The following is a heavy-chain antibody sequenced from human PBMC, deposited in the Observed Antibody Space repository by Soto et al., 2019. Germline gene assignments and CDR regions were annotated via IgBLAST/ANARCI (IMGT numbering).Heavy chain of an antibody. J-gene: IGHJ6*02. D-gene: IGHD2-21*01. CDR2: IYTDDNI. V-gene: IGHV3-53*01. Sequence: EVQLVESGGGLVQPGGSLRLSCAASGFTVSGNYVTWVRQAPGKGLEWVSVIYTDDNIYYADSVTGRFTISRDNSKNTFYLQMTRLRVEDSAVYYCATELIAKYGMAVWGQGTTVTVSS. CDR1: GFTVSGNY. CDR3: ATELIAKYGMAV.